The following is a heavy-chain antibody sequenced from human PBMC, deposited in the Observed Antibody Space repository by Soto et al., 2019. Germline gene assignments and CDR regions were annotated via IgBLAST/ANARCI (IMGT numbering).Heavy chain of an antibody. CDR2: ISYDGSNR. J-gene: IGHJ1*01. D-gene: IGHD5-18*01. V-gene: IGHV3-30*03. CDR1: GFTFSSYG. CDR3: ASTVDTTMVTWALGN. Sequence: VASLRLSCAASGFTFSSYGIHWVRQVPGKGLEWVAVISYDGSNRYYADSVKGRFTISRDNSKNTLYLQMNSLRAEDTAVYYCASTVDTTMVTWALGNWGQGTLVTVSS.